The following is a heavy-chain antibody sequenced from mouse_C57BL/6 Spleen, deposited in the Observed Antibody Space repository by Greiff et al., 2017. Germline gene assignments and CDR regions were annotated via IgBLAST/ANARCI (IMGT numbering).Heavy chain of an antibody. CDR2: INPYNGGT. D-gene: IGHD1-1*01. CDR3: ARYNGSSPYYAMDY. J-gene: IGHJ4*01. V-gene: IGHV1-19*01. CDR1: GYTFTDYY. Sequence: EVKLQESGPVLVKPGASVKMSCKASGYTFTDYYMNWVKQSHGKSLEWIGVINPYNGGTSYNQKFKGKATLTVDKSSSTAYMELNSLTSEDSAVYYCARYNGSSPYYAMDYWGQGTSVTVSS.